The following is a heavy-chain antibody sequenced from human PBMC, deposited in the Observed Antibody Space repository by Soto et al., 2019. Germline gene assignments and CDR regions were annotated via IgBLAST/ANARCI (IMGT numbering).Heavy chain of an antibody. CDR3: ARDLNSSSWYNFRFYYYYYGMDV. CDR1: GFTFGSYA. J-gene: IGHJ6*02. D-gene: IGHD6-13*01. CDR2: ISYDGSNK. V-gene: IGHV3-30-3*01. Sequence: GGSLRLSCAASGFTFGSYAMHWFRHAPGKGLEWVAVISYDGSNKYYADSVKGRFTISRDNSKNTLYLQMNSLRAEDTAVYYCARDLNSSSWYNFRFYYYYYGMDVWGQGTTVTVSS.